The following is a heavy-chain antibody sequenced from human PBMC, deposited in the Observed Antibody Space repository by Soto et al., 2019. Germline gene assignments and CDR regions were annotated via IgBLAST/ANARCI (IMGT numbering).Heavy chain of an antibody. J-gene: IGHJ4*02. CDR2: IVVGSGNT. V-gene: IGHV1-58*01. D-gene: IGHD3-22*01. Sequence: ASVKVSCKASGLTFTSSAVQWVRQARGQRLEWIGWIVVGSGNTNYAQKFQERVTITRDMSTSTAYMELSSLRSEDTAVYYCAADPRGYYFHFDYWGQGTLVTVSS. CDR1: GLTFTSSA. CDR3: AADPRGYYFHFDY.